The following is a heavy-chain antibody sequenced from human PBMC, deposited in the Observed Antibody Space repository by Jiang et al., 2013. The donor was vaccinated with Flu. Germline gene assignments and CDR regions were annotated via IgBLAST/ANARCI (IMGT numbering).Heavy chain of an antibody. CDR3: ARDNDYGDSNWFDP. CDR2: IYYSGST. V-gene: IGHV4-59*01. J-gene: IGHJ5*02. CDR1: GGSISSYY. Sequence: GPGLVKPSETLSLTCTVSGGSISSYYWSWIRQPPGKGLEWIGYIYYSGSTNYNPSLKSRVTISVDTSKNQFSLKLSSVTAADTAVYYCARDNDYGDSNWFDPVGPGNPGHRLL. D-gene: IGHD4-17*01.